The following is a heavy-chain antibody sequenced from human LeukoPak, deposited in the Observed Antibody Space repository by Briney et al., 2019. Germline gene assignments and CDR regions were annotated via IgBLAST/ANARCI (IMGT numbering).Heavy chain of an antibody. CDR1: GFTFSSYE. V-gene: IGHV3-48*03. D-gene: IGHD6-19*01. CDR3: AKTDSSGWYGGYFDY. J-gene: IGHJ4*02. CDR2: ISSSGSTI. Sequence: GGSLRLSCAASGFTFSSYEMNWVRQAPGKGLEWVSYISSSGSTIYYADSVKGRFTISRDNAKNSLYLQMNSLRAEDTAVYYCAKTDSSGWYGGYFDYWGQGTLVTVSS.